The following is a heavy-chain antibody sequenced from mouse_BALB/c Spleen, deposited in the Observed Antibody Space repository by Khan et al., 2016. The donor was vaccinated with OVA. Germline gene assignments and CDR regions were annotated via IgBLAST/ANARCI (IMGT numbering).Heavy chain of an antibody. CDR3: ARSYDYDVGGFAY. V-gene: IGHV2-9*02. J-gene: IGHJ3*01. CDR2: IWTGGIT. CDR1: GFSLSNYG. D-gene: IGHD2-4*01. Sequence: QVQLKQSGPGLVAPSQSLSLTCTVSGFSLSNYGVHWVRQPPGKGLVWLGVIWTGGITNYNSALLSRLSISNDNSKSQVFLKMNRLQTDDTAIYYCARSYDYDVGGFAYWGQGTLVTVSA.